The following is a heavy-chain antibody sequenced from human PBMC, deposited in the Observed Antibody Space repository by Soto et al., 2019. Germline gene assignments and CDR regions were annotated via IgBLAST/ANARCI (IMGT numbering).Heavy chain of an antibody. J-gene: IGHJ4*02. D-gene: IGHD3-22*01. CDR1: GGTFSSYA. V-gene: IGHV1-69*06. Sequence: GASVKVSCKASGGTFSSYAISWVRQAPGQGLEWMGGIIPIFGTANYAQKFQGRVTITADKSTSTAYMELSSLRPEDTAVYYCARDPNYYYDSSGYRGFDYWGQGTLVTVSS. CDR2: IIPIFGTA. CDR3: ARDPNYYYDSSGYRGFDY.